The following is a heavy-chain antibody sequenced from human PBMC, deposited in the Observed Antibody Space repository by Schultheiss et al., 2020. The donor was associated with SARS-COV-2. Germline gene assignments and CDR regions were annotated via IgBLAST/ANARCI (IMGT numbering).Heavy chain of an antibody. Sequence: GGSLRLSCAASGFTFSSYDMHWVRQATGKGLEWVSAIGTAGDTYYPGSVKGRFTISRENAKNSLYLQMNSLRAGDTAVYYCARGGDDYPYYHYMDVWGKGTTVTVSS. V-gene: IGHV3-13*04. CDR1: GFTFSSYD. J-gene: IGHJ6*03. D-gene: IGHD2-21*02. CDR3: ARGGDDYPYYHYMDV. CDR2: IGTAGDT.